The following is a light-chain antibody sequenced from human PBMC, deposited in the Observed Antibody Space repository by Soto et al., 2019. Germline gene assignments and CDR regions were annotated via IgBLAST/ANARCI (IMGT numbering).Light chain of an antibody. J-gene: IGKJ2*01. Sequence: EVVLTQSPGTLSLSPGERATLSCRASENVSNNYLAWYQQKPGQAPRLLIFGSSDRAAGIPDRFSGSGSGTHFTLTISRLEPEDFGVYYCKQYGSSPPYTFGRGTMLEIK. CDR1: ENVSNNY. V-gene: IGKV3-20*01. CDR2: GSS. CDR3: KQYGSSPPYT.